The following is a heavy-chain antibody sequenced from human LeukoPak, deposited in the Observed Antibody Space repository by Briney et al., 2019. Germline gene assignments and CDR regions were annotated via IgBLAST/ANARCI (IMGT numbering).Heavy chain of an antibody. J-gene: IGHJ4*02. CDR1: GFRFSLYA. Sequence: GGTLRLSCAASGFRFSLYAMAWVRQAPGKGLEWVSGISGSGGNSYYADSVKGGFTISRDNSKNTLYLQMNSLRDEDTAIYYCAKAPGPGNYYDSSGYYYFDYWGQGTLVTVSS. CDR3: AKAPGPGNYYDSSGYYYFDY. V-gene: IGHV3-23*01. CDR2: ISGSGGNS. D-gene: IGHD3-22*01.